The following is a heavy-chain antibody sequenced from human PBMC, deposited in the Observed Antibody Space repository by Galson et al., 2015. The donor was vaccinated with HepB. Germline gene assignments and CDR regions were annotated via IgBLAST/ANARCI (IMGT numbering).Heavy chain of an antibody. J-gene: IGHJ4*02. V-gene: IGHV3-30*18. CDR2: ISYDGSNK. CDR1: GFTFSSYG. D-gene: IGHD3-3*01. Sequence: SLRLSCAASGFTFSSYGMHWVRQAPGKGLEWVAVISYDGSNKYYADSVKGRFTISRDNSKNTLYLQMNSLRAEDTAVYYCAKDFSWVLDYWGQGTLVTVSS. CDR3: AKDFSWVLDY.